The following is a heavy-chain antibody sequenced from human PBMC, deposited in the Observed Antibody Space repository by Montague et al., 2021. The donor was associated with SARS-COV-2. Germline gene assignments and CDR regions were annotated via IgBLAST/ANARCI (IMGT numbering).Heavy chain of an antibody. CDR1: GGSISSYY. J-gene: IGHJ4*02. Sequence: SETLSLTCTVSGGSISSYYWSWIRQPPGKGLEWIGYIYYSGSTNYNPSLKSRVTISVDTSKNQFSLKPSSVTAADTAVYYCAGGFDYWGQGTLVTVSS. V-gene: IGHV4-59*01. CDR3: AGGFDY. CDR2: IYYSGST.